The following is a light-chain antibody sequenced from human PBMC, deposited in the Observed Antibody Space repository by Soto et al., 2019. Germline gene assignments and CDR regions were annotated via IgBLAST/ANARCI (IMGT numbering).Light chain of an antibody. J-gene: IGLJ2*01. Sequence: QSALTQPASVSGSPGQSITISCTGTSSDVGDYNFVSWYQQHPGKAPKLMIYDVTYRPSGVSNRFSGSKSGNTASLTISGLQAEDEADYYCSSYTSSSTLVVFGGGTKVTVL. CDR3: SSYTSSSTLVV. CDR1: SSDVGDYNF. CDR2: DVT. V-gene: IGLV2-14*01.